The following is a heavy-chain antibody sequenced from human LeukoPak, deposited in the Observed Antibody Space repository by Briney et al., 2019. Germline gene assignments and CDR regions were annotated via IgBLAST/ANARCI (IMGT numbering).Heavy chain of an antibody. CDR2: ISSSSSYI. D-gene: IGHD1-26*01. CDR1: GFTFSSYS. J-gene: IGHJ4*02. CDR3: ARVSIVGATDD. Sequence: GGSLRLSCAASGFTFSSYSMNWVRQAPGKGLEWVSSISSSSSYIYYADSVKGRFTISRDNAKNSLYLQMNSLRAEDTAVYYCARVSIVGATDDWGQGTLVTVSS. V-gene: IGHV3-21*01.